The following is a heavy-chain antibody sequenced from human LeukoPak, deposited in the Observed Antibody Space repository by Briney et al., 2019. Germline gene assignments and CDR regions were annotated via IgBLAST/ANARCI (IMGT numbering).Heavy chain of an antibody. D-gene: IGHD3-10*01. Sequence: GGSLRLSYAASGFTFSSYAMSWIRQAPGKGLEWVSAISGSGGSTYYADSVKGRFTISRDNSKNTLYLQMNSLRAEDTAVYYCAKDLFSYGSGSYYNRIYDYWGQGTLVTVSS. J-gene: IGHJ4*02. CDR2: ISGSGGST. CDR3: AKDLFSYGSGSYYNRIYDY. CDR1: GFTFSSYA. V-gene: IGHV3-23*01.